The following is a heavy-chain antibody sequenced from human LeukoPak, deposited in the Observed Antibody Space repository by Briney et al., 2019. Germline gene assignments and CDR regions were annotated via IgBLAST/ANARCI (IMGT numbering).Heavy chain of an antibody. D-gene: IGHD2-8*01. V-gene: IGHV4-38-2*02. CDR3: ARQDNVLMVFAGDSFDP. Sequence: SETLSLTCTVSGYSISSGYYWGRIRQPPGKGLAWIGSMYHSGSTYYNPSLKSRVTISVDTSKNQFSLKLSSVTAADTAVYYCARQDNVLMVFAGDSFDPWGQGTLVTVSS. J-gene: IGHJ5*02. CDR2: MYHSGST. CDR1: GYSISSGYY.